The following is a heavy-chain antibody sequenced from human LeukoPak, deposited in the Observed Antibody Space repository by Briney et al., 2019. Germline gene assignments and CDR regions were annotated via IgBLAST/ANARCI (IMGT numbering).Heavy chain of an antibody. J-gene: IGHJ5*02. V-gene: IGHV1-46*01. CDR1: GYTFTSYY. D-gene: IGHD3-10*01. CDR3: ARVGPQYYYGSGKKASWFDP. Sequence: GASVKVSCKASGYTFTSYYMHWVRQAPGQGLEWMGIINPSGGSTSYAQKFQGRVTMTTDTSTSTAYMELRSLRSDDTAVYYCARVGPQYYYGSGKKASWFDPWGQGTLVTVSS. CDR2: INPSGGST.